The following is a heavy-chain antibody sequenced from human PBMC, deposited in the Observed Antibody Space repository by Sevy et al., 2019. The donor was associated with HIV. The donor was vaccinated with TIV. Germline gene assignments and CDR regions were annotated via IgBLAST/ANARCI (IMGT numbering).Heavy chain of an antibody. CDR1: GGSISGSTNY. CDR2: LYYGGST. Sequence: SETLSLTCTVSGGSISGSTNYWGWIRQSPGKGLEWIGSLYYGGSTYLNPSLKSRVTTSVDTSKNQFSLKLNSVTAADTAVYYCVRHLTNYLYRYFDLRGRGALVTVSS. CDR3: VRHLTNYLYRYFDL. D-gene: IGHD2-8*01. V-gene: IGHV4-39*01. J-gene: IGHJ2*01.